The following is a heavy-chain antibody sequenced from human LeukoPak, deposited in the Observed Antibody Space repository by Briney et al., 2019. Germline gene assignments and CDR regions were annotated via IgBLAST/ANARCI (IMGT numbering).Heavy chain of an antibody. J-gene: IGHJ4*02. CDR1: GGSISSCY. D-gene: IGHD6-19*01. CDR2: IYYSGRT. CDR3: ASSGWYQGFDY. V-gene: IGHV4-59*01. Sequence: SETLSLTCTGSGGSISSCYWSWVGPPPGRGLEWVGYIYYSGRTNYNPSLNSRVTISVDTSKNQSALKLSSVTAADTAVYYCASSGWYQGFDYWGQGTLVTVSS.